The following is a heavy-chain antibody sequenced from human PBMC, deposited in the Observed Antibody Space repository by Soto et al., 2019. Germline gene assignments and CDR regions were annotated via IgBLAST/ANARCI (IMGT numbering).Heavy chain of an antibody. CDR3: ARGGADHYNYGLDV. CDR1: RFSLGTYA. J-gene: IGHJ6*02. CDR2: MNGAGTST. D-gene: IGHD3-10*01. Sequence: GGSLRLSCAASRFSLGTYAMTWVRQPPGKGLEWVSSMNGAGTSTSHADSVKGRFTTSRDSSKNTLYLEMNSLRGEDTAIYYCARGGADHYNYGLDVWGQGTTVTVSS. V-gene: IGHV3-23*01.